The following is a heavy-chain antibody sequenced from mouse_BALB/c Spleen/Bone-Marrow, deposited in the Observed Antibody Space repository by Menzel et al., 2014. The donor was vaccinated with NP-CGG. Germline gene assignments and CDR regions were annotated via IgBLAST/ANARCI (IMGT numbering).Heavy chain of an antibody. CDR1: GYAFSSSW. V-gene: IGHV1-82*01. CDR2: IYPGDESN. D-gene: IGHD4-1*01. Sequence: VKLQQSGPELVKPGDSVMISCKASGYAFSSSWMNWVMQRPGQGLEWIGRIYPGDESNNYNGKFKGKATLTADKSSSTAYMQLSSLTSVDSAVYFCARSPTGTFAYWGQGTLVTVSA. CDR3: ARSPTGTFAY. J-gene: IGHJ3*01.